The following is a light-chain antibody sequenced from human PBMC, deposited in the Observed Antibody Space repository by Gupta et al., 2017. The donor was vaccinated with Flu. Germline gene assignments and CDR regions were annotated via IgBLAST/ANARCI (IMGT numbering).Light chain of an antibody. V-gene: IGKV1-5*03. CDR2: KAS. CDR1: QSISSW. CDR3: QQYNSYS. J-gene: IGKJ1*01. Sequence: DIQMTQSPSTLSASVGDRVTITCRASQSISSWLAWYQQKPGKAPKLLIYKASSLESGVPSRFSGSGSGTEFTLTSSSLQPDDFETYYCQQYNSYSFGQGTKVEIK.